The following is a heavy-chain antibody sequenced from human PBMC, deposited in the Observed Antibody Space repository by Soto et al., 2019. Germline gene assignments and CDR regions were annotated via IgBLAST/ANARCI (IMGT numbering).Heavy chain of an antibody. D-gene: IGHD3-3*02. CDR3: ASHLMNAFDV. J-gene: IGHJ3*01. V-gene: IGHV4-59*01. Sequence: QVLLQESGPGLVKPSETLSLTCSVSGASMNNKYWSWLRQPPGKGLEWIGYIYYTGSTDYNPSLRXRVLIXXDTPKNQFSLNLKSVTAADTAVYYCASHLMNAFDVWGQGALVTVSS. CDR2: IYYTGST. CDR1: GASMNNKY.